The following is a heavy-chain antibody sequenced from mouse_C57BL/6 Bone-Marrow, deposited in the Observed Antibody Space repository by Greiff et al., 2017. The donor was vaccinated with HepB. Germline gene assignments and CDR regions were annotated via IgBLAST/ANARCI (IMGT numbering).Heavy chain of an antibody. CDR3: AIYGYNYAMGY. CDR1: GYTFTSYW. CDR2: IHPSDSYT. V-gene: IGHV1-74*01. Sequence: QVQLQQPGAELVKPGASVKVSCKASGYTFTSYWMHWVKQRPGQGLEWIGRIHPSDSYTNYNQKFKGKATLTVDKSSSKAHMQLSSLTSEDSAVYYCAIYGYNYAMGYWGQGTSVTVFS. J-gene: IGHJ4*01. D-gene: IGHD1-2*01.